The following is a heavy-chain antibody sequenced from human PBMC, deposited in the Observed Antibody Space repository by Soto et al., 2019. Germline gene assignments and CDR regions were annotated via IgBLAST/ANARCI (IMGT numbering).Heavy chain of an antibody. Sequence: SETLSLTCTVSGGSIISGGYYFICIRQHPGKGLEWIGYIYYSGSTYYNPSLKSRVTISVDTSKNQFSLKLSSVTAADTAVYYCARGGSNYYGMDVWGQGTTVTVSS. V-gene: IGHV4-31*03. CDR1: GGSIISGGYY. CDR3: ARGGSNYYGMDV. D-gene: IGHD3-10*01. J-gene: IGHJ6*02. CDR2: IYYSGST.